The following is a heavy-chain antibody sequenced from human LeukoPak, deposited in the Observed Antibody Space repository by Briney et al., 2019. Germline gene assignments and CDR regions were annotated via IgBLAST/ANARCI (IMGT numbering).Heavy chain of an antibody. CDR1: GFTFRNYW. V-gene: IGHV3-7*01. CDR2: INQDGSEK. CDR3: AGRYFDC. J-gene: IGHJ4*02. Sequence: GSLRLSCAASGFTFRNYWMHWVRQAPGKGLEWVANINQDGSEKYYVASVKGRFTISRDNANNSLYLQMNSLRAEDTAVYYCAGRYFDCWGQGTLVTVSS.